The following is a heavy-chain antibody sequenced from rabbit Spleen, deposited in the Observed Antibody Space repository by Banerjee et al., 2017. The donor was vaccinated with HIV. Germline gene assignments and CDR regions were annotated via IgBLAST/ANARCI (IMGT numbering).Heavy chain of an antibody. CDR1: GFSFSSNDY. CDR3: ARDAGSYDYIDGYFNL. D-gene: IGHD8-1*01. J-gene: IGHJ4*01. Sequence: QSLEESGGGLVKPGGTLTLTCTASGFSFSSNDYVCWVRQAPGKGLEWIGCIGSKSGNTWYANWAKGRFTIAKTSSTTVTLQMTSLTVADTATYFCARDAGSYDYIDGYFNLWGPGTLVTVS. CDR2: IGSKSGNT. V-gene: IGHV1S40*01.